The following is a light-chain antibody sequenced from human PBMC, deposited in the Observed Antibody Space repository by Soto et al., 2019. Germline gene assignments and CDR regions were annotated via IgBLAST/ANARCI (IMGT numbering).Light chain of an antibody. J-gene: IGLJ1*01. V-gene: IGLV2-11*01. CDR3: CSYAGSVYV. Sequence: QSVLTQPRSVSGSPGQSVTISCTGTSGDVGGYNYVSWYQQHPGKAPKVMIFDVTKRPSGVPDRFSGSKSGNTASLTISGLQAEDEADYYCCSYAGSVYVFGTGTKSPS. CDR2: DVT. CDR1: SGDVGGYNY.